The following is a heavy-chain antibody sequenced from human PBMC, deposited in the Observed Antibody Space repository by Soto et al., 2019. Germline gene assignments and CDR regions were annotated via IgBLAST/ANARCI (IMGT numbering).Heavy chain of an antibody. Sequence: EVQLVESGGGLVQPGGSLRLSCAASGFTFSSYWMSWVRQAPGKGLEWVANIKQDGSEKYYVDSVKGRFTISRDNAKNSHYMQMNGRRAEDTAVYYCGGWGSSGYNDYYYARVGGGEGTTNTVS. CDR3: GGWGSSGYNDYYYARVG. D-gene: IGHD3-22*01. V-gene: IGHV3-7*01. J-gene: IGHJ6*01. CDR2: IKQDGSEK. CDR1: GFTFSSYW.